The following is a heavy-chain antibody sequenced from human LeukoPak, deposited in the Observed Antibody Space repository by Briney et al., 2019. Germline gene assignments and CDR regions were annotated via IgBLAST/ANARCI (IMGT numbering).Heavy chain of an antibody. Sequence: GGSLRLSCAASGFTFSNYGMHWVRQAPGKGLEWVAVIWYDGTNKYYADSVKGRFTISRDNAKNSLYLQMNSLRPEDTAVYYCARGAPYRDSDDYWGQGTLVTVSS. D-gene: IGHD1-26*01. V-gene: IGHV3-33*01. CDR3: ARGAPYRDSDDY. CDR2: IWYDGTNK. CDR1: GFTFSNYG. J-gene: IGHJ4*02.